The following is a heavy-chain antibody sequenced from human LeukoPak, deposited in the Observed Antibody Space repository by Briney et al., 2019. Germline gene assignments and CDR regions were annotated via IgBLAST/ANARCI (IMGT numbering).Heavy chain of an antibody. D-gene: IGHD3-3*01. CDR3: AKGAPYYDFWSGYSTFDY. V-gene: IGHV3-23*01. J-gene: IGHJ4*02. CDR2: ISGSGGST. CDR1: GFTFSGYA. Sequence: GGSLRLSCAASGFTFSGYAMSWVRQAPGKGLEWVSAISGSGGSTYYADSVKGRFTISRDNSKNTLYLQMNSLRAEDTAVYYCAKGAPYYDFWSGYSTFDYWGQGTLVTVSS.